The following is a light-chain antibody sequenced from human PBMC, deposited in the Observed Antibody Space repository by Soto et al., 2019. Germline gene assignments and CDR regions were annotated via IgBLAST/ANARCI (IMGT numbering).Light chain of an antibody. Sequence: DIQMTQSPSTLSASVGDRVTITCRASQSISTWLAWYQQKPGKAPKLLIFDASTLQSGVPSRFSGSGSGTEFTLTISSLQPDDFATYYCQQLMSYPITFGQGTRLEI. CDR3: QQLMSYPIT. J-gene: IGKJ5*01. CDR2: DAS. CDR1: QSISTW. V-gene: IGKV1-5*01.